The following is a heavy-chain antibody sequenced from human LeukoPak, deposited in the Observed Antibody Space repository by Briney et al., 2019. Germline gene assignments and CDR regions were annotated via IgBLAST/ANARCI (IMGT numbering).Heavy chain of an antibody. J-gene: IGHJ4*02. V-gene: IGHV3-33*01. CDR3: RYFLPHFDY. CDR1: GFTFRSYG. Sequence: GGSLRLSCAASGFTFRSYGLHWVRQAPGKGLEWVAVIWNDGSNKYYADSVKGRFTISRDDSKNTLYLQMNSLRAEDTAVYYCRYFLPHFDYWGQGTLVTVSS. CDR2: IWNDGSNK. D-gene: IGHD2/OR15-2a*01.